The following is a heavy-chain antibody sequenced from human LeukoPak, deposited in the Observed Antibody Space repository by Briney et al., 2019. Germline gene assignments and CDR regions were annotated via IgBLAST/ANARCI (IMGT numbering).Heavy chain of an antibody. CDR2: INPSGGTT. V-gene: IGHV1-46*01. CDR3: AREATSRLVPASAGKDFDY. J-gene: IGHJ4*02. Sequence: GASVKVSCKASGYTFTSYYMHWVRQAPGQGLEWMGIINPSGGTTRYAQTFQGRVTMTRDTSTSTVYMEPNSLTSDDTAVYYCAREATSRLVPASAGKDFDYWGQGTLVTVSS. D-gene: IGHD6-13*01. CDR1: GYTFTSYY.